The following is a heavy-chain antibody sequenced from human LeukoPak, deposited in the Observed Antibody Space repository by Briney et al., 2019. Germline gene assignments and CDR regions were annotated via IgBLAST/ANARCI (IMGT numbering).Heavy chain of an antibody. CDR2: ISSSSSYI. CDR1: GFTFSSYS. J-gene: IGHJ3*02. Sequence: GGSLRLSCAASGFTFSSYSMNWVRQAPGKGLEWVSSISSSSSYIYYADSVKGRFTISRDNAKNSLYLQMNSLRAEDTAVYYCARDSAYCSSTSCYVDAFDIWGPGTMVTVSS. CDR3: ARDSAYCSSTSCYVDAFDI. D-gene: IGHD2-2*01. V-gene: IGHV3-21*01.